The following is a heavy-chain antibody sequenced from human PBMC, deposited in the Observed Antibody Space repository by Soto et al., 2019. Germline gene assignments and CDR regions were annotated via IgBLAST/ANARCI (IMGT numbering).Heavy chain of an antibody. CDR2: ISSRSSDI. CDR3: AREVVTMVRGVIITGYYGMDV. CDR1: GLTFSSYS. V-gene: IGHV3-21*01. Sequence: GGSLRLSCAASGLTFSSYSMNWVRQAPGKRLEWVSSISSRSSDIYYADSVKGRFTISRDNAKKSLYLQMTSLRAEDTAVYYCAREVVTMVRGVIITGYYGMDVWGQGTTGTVSS. D-gene: IGHD3-10*01. J-gene: IGHJ6*02.